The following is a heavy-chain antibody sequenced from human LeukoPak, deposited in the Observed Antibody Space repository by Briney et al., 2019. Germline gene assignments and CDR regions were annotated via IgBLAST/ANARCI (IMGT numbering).Heavy chain of an antibody. V-gene: IGHV1-2*02. Sequence: GASGKVSCKASGYTFTGYYMHWGRRAPGQGLEWMGLINPNNGGTNYAQNFQGRVTMTRVTSISTTYMELSSLRSDDTAVYYCARGYTGYFDHWGQGTLVTVSS. J-gene: IGHJ4*02. CDR2: INPNNGGT. CDR3: ARGYTGYFDH. D-gene: IGHD3-16*02. CDR1: GYTFTGYY.